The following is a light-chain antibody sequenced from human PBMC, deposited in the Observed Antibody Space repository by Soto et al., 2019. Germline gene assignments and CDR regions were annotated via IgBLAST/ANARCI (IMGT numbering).Light chain of an antibody. V-gene: IGLV1-51*01. CDR2: DNN. Sequence: TQPPSVSAAPGQEVTISCSGSSSNIGNNYVSWYQQLPGTASKLLIYDNNKRPSGIPDRFSGSKSGTSATLGITGLQTGDEADYYCGTWDSSLSAVVFGGGTKVTVL. CDR1: SSNIGNNY. J-gene: IGLJ2*01. CDR3: GTWDSSLSAVV.